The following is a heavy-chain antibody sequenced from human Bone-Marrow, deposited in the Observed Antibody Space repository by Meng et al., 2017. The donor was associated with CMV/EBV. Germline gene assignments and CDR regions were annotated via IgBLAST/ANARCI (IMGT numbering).Heavy chain of an antibody. CDR3: ARDQLYSSRAYYYYYGMDV. V-gene: IGHV3-7*01. J-gene: IGHJ6*02. Sequence: GGSLRLSCAASGFTFSSYWMSWVRQAPGKGLEWVANIKQDGSEKYYVDSVKGRFTISRDNAKNSLYLQMNSLRAEDTAVYYCARDQLYSSRAYYYYYGMDVWGQGTTVTVSS. CDR2: IKQDGSEK. CDR1: GFTFSSYW. D-gene: IGHD6-13*01.